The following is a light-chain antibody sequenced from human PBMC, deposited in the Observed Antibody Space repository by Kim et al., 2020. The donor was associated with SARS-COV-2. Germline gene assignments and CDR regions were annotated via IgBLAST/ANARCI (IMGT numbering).Light chain of an antibody. V-gene: IGKV3-11*01. Sequence: PGESATRSCGASHNVDISLDWYQQTPGQAPRLLIYDAAVRAAGIPDRFSGSGSGTDFTLTIGSLAPEDFAIYYCQQRGSWPPALTFGGGTKVDIK. J-gene: IGKJ4*01. CDR3: QQRGSWPPALT. CDR1: HNVDIS. CDR2: DAA.